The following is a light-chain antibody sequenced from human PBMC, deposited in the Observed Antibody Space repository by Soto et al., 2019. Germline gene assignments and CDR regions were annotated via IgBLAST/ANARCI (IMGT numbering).Light chain of an antibody. CDR2: AAS. Sequence: IQMTQSPSSLSASVGDRVTITCRASQSISSYLNWYQQKPGKAPNLLIYAASSLQSGVPSRFSGSGSGTDFTLTISSLQPEDFATYYCQQSYSTPFTFGPGTKVDI. CDR1: QSISSY. J-gene: IGKJ3*01. CDR3: QQSYSTPFT. V-gene: IGKV1-39*01.